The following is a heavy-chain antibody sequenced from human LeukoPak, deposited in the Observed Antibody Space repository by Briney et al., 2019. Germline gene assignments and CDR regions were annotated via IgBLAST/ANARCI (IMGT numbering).Heavy chain of an antibody. V-gene: IGHV1-24*01. J-gene: IGHJ4*02. Sequence: ASVTVSCKVSGYTLTELSMHWVRQAPGKGLEWMGGFYPEDGETIYAQKFQGRVTITEDTSTDTAYMELSSLRSEDTAVYYCATAKVGATRYYFDYWGQGTLVTVSS. D-gene: IGHD1-26*01. CDR1: GYTLTELS. CDR3: ATAKVGATRYYFDY. CDR2: FYPEDGET.